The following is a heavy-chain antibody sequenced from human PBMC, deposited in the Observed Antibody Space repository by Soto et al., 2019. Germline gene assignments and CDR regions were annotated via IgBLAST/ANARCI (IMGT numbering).Heavy chain of an antibody. D-gene: IGHD2-2*01. Sequence: GGSLRLSCAASGFTFSSYWMHWVRQAPGKGLVWVSRINSDGSSTSYADSVKGRFTISRDNAKNTLYLQMNSLRAEDTAVYYCASQPPGVVVPDAFVYWGQGTLVTVSS. CDR1: GFTFSSYW. CDR2: INSDGSST. J-gene: IGHJ4*02. CDR3: ASQPPGVVVPDAFVY. V-gene: IGHV3-74*01.